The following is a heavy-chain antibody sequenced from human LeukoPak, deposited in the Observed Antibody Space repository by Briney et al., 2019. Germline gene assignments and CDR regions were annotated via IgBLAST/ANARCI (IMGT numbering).Heavy chain of an antibody. Sequence: SETLSLTCTVSGGSISSSSYYWGWIRQPPGKGLEWIGSIYYSGSTYYNPSLKSRVTISVDTSKNQFSLKLSSVTAADTAVYYCARHRRQQLTEYFQHWGQGTLVTVSS. V-gene: IGHV4-39*01. CDR3: ARHRRQQLTEYFQH. D-gene: IGHD6-13*01. CDR1: GGSISSSSYY. J-gene: IGHJ1*01. CDR2: IYYSGST.